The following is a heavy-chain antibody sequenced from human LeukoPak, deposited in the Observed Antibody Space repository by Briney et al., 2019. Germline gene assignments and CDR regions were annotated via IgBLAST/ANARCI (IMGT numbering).Heavy chain of an antibody. CDR1: GFISSRYT. V-gene: IGHV3-23*01. D-gene: IGHD3-9*01. Sequence: GGSVRLSCAASGFISSRYTISWIRQAPGKGLEWVSAINSLGDSTYYADSVKGRFTISRDNSNNTVYVQMNSLKTEDTAVYYCTTAITLVLRYFDWLSPADYWGQGTLVTVSS. CDR2: INSLGDST. J-gene: IGHJ4*02. CDR3: TTAITLVLRYFDWLSPADY.